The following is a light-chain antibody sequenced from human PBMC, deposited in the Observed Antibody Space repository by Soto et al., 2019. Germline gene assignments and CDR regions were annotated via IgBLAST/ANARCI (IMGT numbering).Light chain of an antibody. CDR2: GAS. CDR1: QTVSSAR. CDR3: HQYGSSPWT. J-gene: IGKJ1*01. V-gene: IGKV3-20*01. Sequence: EIVLTQSPGTLSLSPGERATLSCRASQTVSSARLAWFQQKPGQAPRLLIYGASSRAPGIPDRFSGSGSETDFTLTITRLDSEDFAVYSCHQYGSSPWTFGQGTKVDIK.